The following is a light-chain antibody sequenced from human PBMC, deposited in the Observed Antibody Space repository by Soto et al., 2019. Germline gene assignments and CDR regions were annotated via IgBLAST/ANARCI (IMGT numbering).Light chain of an antibody. CDR3: NSYAGSDNFVV. CDR1: SSDIGAYDY. V-gene: IGLV2-8*01. J-gene: IGLJ1*01. CDR2: EVS. Sequence: QSVLTQTPSASGSPGQSVTISCAGTSSDIGAYDYVSWYQQHPGRAPKLLIYEVSERPSGVPDRFSGSKSGNTASLTVSGLRAEEEADYYCNSYAGSDNFVVFGTGNKVTVL.